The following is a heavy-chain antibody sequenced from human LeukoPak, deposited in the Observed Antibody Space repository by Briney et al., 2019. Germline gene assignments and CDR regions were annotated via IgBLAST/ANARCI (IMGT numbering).Heavy chain of an antibody. CDR1: GFTVSSNY. Sequence: GGSLRLPCAASGFTVSSNYMSWVRQAPGKGLEWVSIIYSGGSTYYADSVKGKFTISRDNSKNTLYLQMNSLSAEDTAVYYCARGHDSRGSLPYYFDYWGQGTLVTVSS. CDR2: IYSGGST. D-gene: IGHD3-22*01. CDR3: ARGHDSRGSLPYYFDY. J-gene: IGHJ4*02. V-gene: IGHV3-66*01.